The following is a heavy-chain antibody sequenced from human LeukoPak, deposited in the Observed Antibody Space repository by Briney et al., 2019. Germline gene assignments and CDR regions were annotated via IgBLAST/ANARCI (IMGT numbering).Heavy chain of an antibody. CDR1: GYTFTGYY. Sequence: ASVKVSCKASGYTFTGYYMHWVRQAPGQGLEWMGWINPNSGGTNYAQKFQGRVTMTRDTSISTAYMELSRLRSDDTAVYYCARPNFWSGYYQGYWGRGTLVTVSS. CDR3: ARPNFWSGYYQGY. CDR2: INPNSGGT. J-gene: IGHJ4*02. D-gene: IGHD3-3*01. V-gene: IGHV1-2*02.